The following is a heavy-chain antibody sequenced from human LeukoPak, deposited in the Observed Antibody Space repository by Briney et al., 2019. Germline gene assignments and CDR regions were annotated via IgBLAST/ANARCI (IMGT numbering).Heavy chain of an antibody. CDR1: GFTFSNAW. D-gene: IGHD6-19*01. Sequence: GGSLRLSCAASGFTFSNAWMSWVRQAPGKGLGWVGRIKTKTDGGTTDYAAPVKGRFTISRDDSKNTLFLQMNSLKTEDTAVYYCSTDRVSGWDWGQGTLVTVSS. CDR2: IKTKTDGGTT. V-gene: IGHV3-15*01. CDR3: STDRVSGWD. J-gene: IGHJ4*02.